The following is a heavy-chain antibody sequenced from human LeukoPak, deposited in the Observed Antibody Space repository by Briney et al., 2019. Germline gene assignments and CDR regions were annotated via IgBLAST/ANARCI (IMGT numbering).Heavy chain of an antibody. J-gene: IGHJ6*02. Sequence: SESLSLTCAVYGGSFSGYYWSWVRQPPGKGLEWIGEINHSGSTNYNPSLKSRVTISVDTSKNQFSRKLSSVTAADTAVYYCARGPDTAMVTPYYYGMDVWGQGTTVTVSS. CDR3: ARGPDTAMVTPYYYGMDV. CDR1: GGSFSGYY. D-gene: IGHD5-18*01. V-gene: IGHV4-34*01. CDR2: INHSGST.